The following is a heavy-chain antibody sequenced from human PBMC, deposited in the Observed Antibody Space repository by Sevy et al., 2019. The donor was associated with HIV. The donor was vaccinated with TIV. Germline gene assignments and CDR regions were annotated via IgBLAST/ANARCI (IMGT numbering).Heavy chain of an antibody. D-gene: IGHD5-18*01. V-gene: IGHV4-30-4*01. Sequence: SETLSLTCSVTGVSLGADYYWSWVRQAPGKGLEWIAYYFHSGPFYYSPTLKSRLSISVDTTQNHFSLKLTSVTAADSAVYYCARSENVVSAPFDYWGQGTPVTVSS. J-gene: IGHJ4*02. CDR1: GVSLGADYY. CDR3: ARSENVVSAPFDY. CDR2: YFHSGPF.